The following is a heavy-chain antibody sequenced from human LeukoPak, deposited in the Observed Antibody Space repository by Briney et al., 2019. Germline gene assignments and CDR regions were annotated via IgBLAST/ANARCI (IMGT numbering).Heavy chain of an antibody. CDR2: TSYDGSNK. CDR1: GFTFSSYA. D-gene: IGHD6-19*01. J-gene: IGHJ4*02. CDR3: ARGSTDIGLGDFDY. V-gene: IGHV3-30-3*01. Sequence: PGRSLRLSCAASGFTFSSYAMHWVRQAPGKGLEWVAVTSYDGSNKYYADSVKGRFTISRDNSKNTLYLQMNSLRAEDTAVYYCARGSTDIGLGDFDYWGQGTLVTVSS.